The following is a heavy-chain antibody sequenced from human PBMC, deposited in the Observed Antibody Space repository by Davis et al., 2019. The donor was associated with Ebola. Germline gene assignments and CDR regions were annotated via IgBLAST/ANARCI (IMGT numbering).Heavy chain of an antibody. Sequence: SETLSLTCAVSGGSISSSNWWSWVRQPPGKGLEWIGEIYHSGSTNYSPSFQGHVTISADKSISTAYLQWSSLKASDTAMYYCARHSSRGDYWGQGTLVTVSS. CDR2: IYHSGST. V-gene: IGHV4-4*02. J-gene: IGHJ4*02. CDR3: ARHSSRGDY. D-gene: IGHD6-13*01. CDR1: GGSISSSNW.